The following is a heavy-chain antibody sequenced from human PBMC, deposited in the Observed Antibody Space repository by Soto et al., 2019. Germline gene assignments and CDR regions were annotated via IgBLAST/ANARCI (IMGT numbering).Heavy chain of an antibody. Sequence: SETLSLTCTVSGGSISSSSYYWGWIRQPPGKGLEWIGSIYYSGSTYYNPSLKSRVTISVDTSKNQFSLKLSSVTAADTAVYYCARIYCSGGSCYSNDYWGQGTLVTVSS. CDR3: ARIYCSGGSCYSNDY. J-gene: IGHJ4*02. D-gene: IGHD2-15*01. V-gene: IGHV4-39*01. CDR1: GGSISSSSYY. CDR2: IYYSGST.